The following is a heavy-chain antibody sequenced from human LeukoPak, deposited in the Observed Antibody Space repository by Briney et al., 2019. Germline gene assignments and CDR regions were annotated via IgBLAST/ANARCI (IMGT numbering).Heavy chain of an antibody. CDR3: ARGPRNDP. D-gene: IGHD1-14*01. CDR2: VHPDTGYA. CDR1: GYPFTTYE. Sequence: ASVKVSCKTSGYPFTTYEINWVRQAAGQGLEWMGWVHPDTGYADYAQKFQGRVTMTSDTSISAAYMELSSLRSDDTAVYFCARGPRNDPWGQGTLVTVSS. V-gene: IGHV1-8*01. J-gene: IGHJ5*02.